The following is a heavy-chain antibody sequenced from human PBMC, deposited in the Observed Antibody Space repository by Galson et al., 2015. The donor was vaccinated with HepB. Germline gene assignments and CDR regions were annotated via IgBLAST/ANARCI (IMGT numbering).Heavy chain of an antibody. CDR3: AKDGGRGYTYGPNWFDP. CDR1: GFTFSSYG. CDR2: VSYDGSNN. V-gene: IGHV3-30*18. Sequence: SLRLSCAASGFTFSSYGMHWVRQAPGKGLEWVAVVSYDGSNNYYADSVKGRFTISRDNSKNTLYLQMNSLRAEDTAIYYCAKDGGRGYTYGPNWFDPWGQGTLVTVSS. D-gene: IGHD5-18*01. J-gene: IGHJ5*02.